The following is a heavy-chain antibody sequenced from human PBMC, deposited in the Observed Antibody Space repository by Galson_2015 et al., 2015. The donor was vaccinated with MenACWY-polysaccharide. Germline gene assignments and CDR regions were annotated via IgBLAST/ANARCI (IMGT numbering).Heavy chain of an antibody. J-gene: IGHJ4*02. CDR1: GFTFSSHA. CDR3: AKGASSGFWDYFDY. Sequence: SLRLSCAASGFTFSSHAMNWVRQTPGEGLEWVSAISGSGASTYYADSVKGRFTISRDHSKSTLFLQMNSLRAEDTAIYYCAKGASSGFWDYFDYWGQGVLVTVSS. CDR2: ISGSGAST. V-gene: IGHV3-23*01. D-gene: IGHD3-22*01.